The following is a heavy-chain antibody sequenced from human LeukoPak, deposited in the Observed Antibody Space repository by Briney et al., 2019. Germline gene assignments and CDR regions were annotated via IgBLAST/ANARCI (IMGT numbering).Heavy chain of an antibody. Sequence: ASVKVSCKASGYTFTSYYMHWVRQAPGQGLEWMGITNPSGGSTSYAQKFQGRVTMTRDVSTSTVYMELSSLRSEDTAVYYCAREYGGGVVAAWGQGTLVTVSS. D-gene: IGHD2-15*01. CDR2: TNPSGGST. CDR1: GYTFTSYY. CDR3: AREYGGGVVAA. J-gene: IGHJ5*02. V-gene: IGHV1-46*01.